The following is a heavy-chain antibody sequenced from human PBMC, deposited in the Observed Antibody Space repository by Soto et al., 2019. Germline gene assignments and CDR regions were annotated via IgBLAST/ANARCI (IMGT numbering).Heavy chain of an antibody. J-gene: IGHJ6*03. CDR2: ISGSGGST. D-gene: IGHD2-8*01. CDR3: ATLYCTNGVCNGIIYYYYMDV. CDR1: GFTFSSYA. Sequence: GGSLRLSCAASGFTFSSYAMSWVRQAPGKGLEWVSAISGSGGSTYYADSVKGRFTISRDNSKNTLYLQMNSLRAEDTAVYYCATLYCTNGVCNGIIYYYYMDVWGKGTTVTVSS. V-gene: IGHV3-23*01.